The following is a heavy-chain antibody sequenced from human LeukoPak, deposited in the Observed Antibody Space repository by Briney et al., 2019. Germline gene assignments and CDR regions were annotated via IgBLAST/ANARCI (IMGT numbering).Heavy chain of an antibody. CDR1: GFTFDDYA. CDR3: VRDYCGGDCYPFDY. CDR2: ISGDGGST. J-gene: IGHJ4*02. D-gene: IGHD2-21*02. Sequence: GGSLRLSCAASGFTFDDYAMHWVRQAPGKGLEWVSLISGDGGSTYYADSVKGRFTISRDNAKKSLYLKMNNLRGEDTALYYCVRDYCGGDCYPFDYWGQGTLVTVSS. V-gene: IGHV3-43*02.